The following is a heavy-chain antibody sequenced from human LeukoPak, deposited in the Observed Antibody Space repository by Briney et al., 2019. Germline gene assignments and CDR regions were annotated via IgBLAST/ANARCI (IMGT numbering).Heavy chain of an antibody. Sequence: PGGSLRLSCAASRFTFSSYGMHWVRQAPGKGLEWVAFIRYDGSNKYYADSVKGRFTISRDNSKNTLYLQMNSLRAEDTAVYYCAKDGLYSGSYYDVVDYWGQGTLVTVSS. CDR2: IRYDGSNK. CDR3: AKDGLYSGSYYDVVDY. V-gene: IGHV3-30*02. D-gene: IGHD1-26*01. CDR1: RFTFSSYG. J-gene: IGHJ4*02.